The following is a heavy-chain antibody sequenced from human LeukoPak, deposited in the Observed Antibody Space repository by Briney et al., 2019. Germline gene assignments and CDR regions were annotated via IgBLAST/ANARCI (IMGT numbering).Heavy chain of an antibody. CDR1: GFTFSTYA. V-gene: IGHV3-30-3*01. CDR2: ISFDGSTK. J-gene: IGHJ4*02. D-gene: IGHD3-9*01. CDR3: ARGDILTGPYYFDY. Sequence: PGGSLRLSCAASGFTFSTYAMHWVRQAPGKGLQWVAVISFDGSTKYYADSVRGRFTISRDNSKNTLYLQINSLRPEDTAVYCCARGDILTGPYYFDYWGQGTLVTVSS.